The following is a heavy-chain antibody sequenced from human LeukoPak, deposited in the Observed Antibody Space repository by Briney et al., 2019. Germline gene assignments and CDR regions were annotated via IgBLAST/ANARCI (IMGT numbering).Heavy chain of an antibody. D-gene: IGHD3-10*01. CDR3: ARVPLWFGELLRDAFDI. J-gene: IGHJ3*02. CDR1: GGSFSGYY. V-gene: IGHV4-34*01. CDR2: INHSGST. Sequence: SETLSLTCAVYGGSFSGYYWSWIRQPPGKGLEWIGEINHSGSTNYNPSLKSRVTISVDTSKNQLSLKLSSVTAADTAVYYCARVPLWFGELLRDAFDIWGQGTMVTVSS.